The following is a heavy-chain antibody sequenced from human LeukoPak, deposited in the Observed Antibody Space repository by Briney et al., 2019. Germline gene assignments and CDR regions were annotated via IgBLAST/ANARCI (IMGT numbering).Heavy chain of an antibody. V-gene: IGHV1-69*04. Sequence: SVKVSCKASGGTFSSYAISWVRQAPGQGHEWMGRIIPIFGIANYAQKFQGRVTITADKSTSTAYMELSSLRSEDTAVYYCAREKGVGPPDYWGQGTLVTVSS. J-gene: IGHJ4*02. CDR1: GGTFSSYA. D-gene: IGHD3-10*01. CDR3: AREKGVGPPDY. CDR2: IIPIFGIA.